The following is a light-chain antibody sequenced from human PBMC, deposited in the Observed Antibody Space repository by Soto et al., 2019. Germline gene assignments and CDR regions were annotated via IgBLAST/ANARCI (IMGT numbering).Light chain of an antibody. CDR3: QVWDASNELHIL. J-gene: IGLJ2*01. CDR2: DDS. V-gene: IGLV3-21*02. CDR1: NIGSKS. Sequence: SYELTQPPSVSVAPGQTARITCGGKNIGSKSVHWYQQKSGQAHVLVVYDDSDRPSGIPERFSGSNSGNTATLTISRVEAGDEDDYYWQVWDASNELHILFGGGTKLTVL.